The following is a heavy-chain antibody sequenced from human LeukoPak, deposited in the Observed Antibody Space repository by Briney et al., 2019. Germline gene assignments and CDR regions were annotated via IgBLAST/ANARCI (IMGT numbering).Heavy chain of an antibody. J-gene: IGHJ6*02. Sequence: GGSLRLSCAASGFTFSSYSMNWVRQAPGKGLEWVSSISSSSSYIYYADSVKGRFTISRDNAKNSLYLQMNSLRAEDTAVYYCAREGLAAAVYYYYYGMDVWGQGTTVTVSS. CDR3: AREGLAAAVYYYYYGMDV. CDR2: ISSSSSYI. V-gene: IGHV3-21*01. CDR1: GFTFSSYS. D-gene: IGHD6-13*01.